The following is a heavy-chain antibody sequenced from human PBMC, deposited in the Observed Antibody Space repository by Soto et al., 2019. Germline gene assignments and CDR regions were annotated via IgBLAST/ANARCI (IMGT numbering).Heavy chain of an antibody. Sequence: PGGSLRLSCAASGFTFSSYAMIWVRQAPGTGLEWVSAISGSGGSTYYADSVKGRFTISRDNSKNTLYLQMNSLRAEDTAVYYCANTMGSYYFDYWGQGTLVTVSS. V-gene: IGHV3-23*01. CDR3: ANTMGSYYFDY. CDR1: GFTFSSYA. CDR2: ISGSGGST. D-gene: IGHD1-1*01. J-gene: IGHJ4*02.